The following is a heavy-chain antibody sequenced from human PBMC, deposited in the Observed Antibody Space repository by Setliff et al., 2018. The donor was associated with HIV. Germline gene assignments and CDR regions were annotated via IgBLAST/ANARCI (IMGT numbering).Heavy chain of an antibody. J-gene: IGHJ4*02. CDR1: GGSIKSSSDY. CDR3: ARHSGLGGYYYPFAY. V-gene: IGHV4-39*01. D-gene: IGHD3-22*01. CDR2: IYYSGST. Sequence: SETLSLTCTVSGGSIKSSSDYWGWIRQPPGKGLEWIGTIYYSGSTYYNPSLKSRVTISVDTSKNQFSLKLSSVTAADTTVYYCARHSGLGGYYYPFAYWGPGTLVTVSS.